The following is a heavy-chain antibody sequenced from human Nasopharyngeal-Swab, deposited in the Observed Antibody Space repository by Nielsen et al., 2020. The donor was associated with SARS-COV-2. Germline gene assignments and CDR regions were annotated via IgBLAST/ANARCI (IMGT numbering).Heavy chain of an antibody. CDR2: INQDESVK. Sequence: GESLKISCAASGFTFTNYWMSWFRQALGKGLEWVANINQDESVKYYVDSVKGRFTVSRDNAKDSLYLQMNSLRIEDTAVYFCARIGYSSSSTDYWGQGTLVTVSS. D-gene: IGHD6-6*01. CDR1: GFTFTNYW. CDR3: ARIGYSSSSTDY. V-gene: IGHV3-7*01. J-gene: IGHJ4*02.